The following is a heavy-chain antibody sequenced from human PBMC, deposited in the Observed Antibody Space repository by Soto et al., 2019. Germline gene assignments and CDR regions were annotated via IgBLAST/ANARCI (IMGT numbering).Heavy chain of an antibody. CDR2: ISGSGGRT. D-gene: IGHD1-26*01. CDR3: AKSEGPTYSGSYKNYFDS. V-gene: IGHV3-23*01. Sequence: GGSLRLSCAASELHFISYAMNWVRPAPGKGLEWVSAISGSGGRTYYADSVKGRFTISRDNSKNTLYLQMNSLRAEDTAVYYCAKSEGPTYSGSYKNYFDSWGQGSRVTVSA. CDR1: ELHFISYA. J-gene: IGHJ4*02.